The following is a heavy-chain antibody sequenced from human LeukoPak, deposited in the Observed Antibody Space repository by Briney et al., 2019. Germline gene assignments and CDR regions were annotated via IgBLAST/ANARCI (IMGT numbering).Heavy chain of an antibody. Sequence: GASVKVSCKASGYTFTSYDINWVRQATGQGLEWMGWMNPNSGNTGYAQKFQGRVTMTRNTLISTAYMELSSLRSEDTAVYYCARGIGSTTVTTLEYYFDYWGQGTLVTVSS. CDR3: ARGIGSTTVTTLEYYFDY. CDR1: GYTFTSYD. V-gene: IGHV1-8*01. D-gene: IGHD4-17*01. J-gene: IGHJ4*02. CDR2: MNPNSGNT.